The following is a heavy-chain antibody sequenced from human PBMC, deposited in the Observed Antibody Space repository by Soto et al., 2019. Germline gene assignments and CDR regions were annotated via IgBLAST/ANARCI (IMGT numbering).Heavy chain of an antibody. CDR1: GGSISSYY. Sequence: SETLSLTCTVSGGSISSYYWSWIRQPPGKGLEWIGYIYYSGSTNYNPSLKSRVTISVDTSKNQFSLKLSSVTAADTAVYYCARGTYDFWSGYSNWFDPWGQGTQVTVSS. V-gene: IGHV4-59*01. D-gene: IGHD3-3*01. CDR3: ARGTYDFWSGYSNWFDP. J-gene: IGHJ5*02. CDR2: IYYSGST.